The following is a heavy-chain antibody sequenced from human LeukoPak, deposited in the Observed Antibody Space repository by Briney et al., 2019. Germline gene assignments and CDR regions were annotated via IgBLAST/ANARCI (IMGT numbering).Heavy chain of an antibody. CDR1: GFTFSSYG. D-gene: IGHD2-2*01. CDR3: ARDPLGYCSSTSCFDYFDY. V-gene: IGHV3-33*01. J-gene: IGHJ4*02. Sequence: PGGSLRLSCAASGFTFSSYGMHWVRQAPGKGLEWVAVIWYDGSNKYYADSVKGRFTISRDNSKNTLYLQMNSLRAEDTALYYCARDPLGYCSSTSCFDYFDYWGQGTLVTVSS. CDR2: IWYDGSNK.